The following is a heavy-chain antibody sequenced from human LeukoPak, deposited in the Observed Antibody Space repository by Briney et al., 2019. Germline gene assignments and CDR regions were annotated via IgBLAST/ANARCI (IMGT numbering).Heavy chain of an antibody. J-gene: IGHJ4*02. CDR3: ARLSRGYTYGYY. CDR2: INHSGST. Sequence: SETLSLTCAVYGGSLSGYYWSWIRQPPGKGLEWIGEINHSGSTNYNPSLKSRVTISVDTSKNQFSLKLSSVTAADTAVYYCARLSRGYTYGYYWGQGTLVTVSS. CDR1: GGSLSGYY. D-gene: IGHD5-18*01. V-gene: IGHV4-34*01.